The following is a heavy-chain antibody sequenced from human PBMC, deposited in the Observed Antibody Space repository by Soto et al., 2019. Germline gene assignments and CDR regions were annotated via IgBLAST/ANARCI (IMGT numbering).Heavy chain of an antibody. CDR1: GGSISSSSYY. CDR3: ASRGRNTSGWYGNWFDP. Sequence: SETLSLTCTVSGGSISSSSYYWGWIRQPPGEGLEWIGSIYYSGSTYYNPSLKSRVTISVDTSKNQFSLKLSSVTAADTAVYYCASRGRNTSGWYGNWFDPCGQGTLVTV. V-gene: IGHV4-39*01. CDR2: IYYSGST. D-gene: IGHD6-19*01. J-gene: IGHJ5*02.